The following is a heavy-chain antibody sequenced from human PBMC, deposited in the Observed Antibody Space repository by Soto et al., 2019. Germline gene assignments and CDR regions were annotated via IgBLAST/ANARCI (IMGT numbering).Heavy chain of an antibody. V-gene: IGHV3-30-3*01. D-gene: IGHD2-8*01. CDR2: ISYDGSNK. CDR3: ARDLRENVLRVYATISQ. Sequence: QVQLVESGGGVVQPGRSLRLSCAASGFTFSSYAMHWVRQAPGKGLEWVAVISYDGSNKYYADSVKGRFTISRDNSKNSLYLQINSLRAEYTSMYESARDLRENVLRVYATISQWGRGTPGTVSS. J-gene: IGHJ4*02. CDR1: GFTFSSYA.